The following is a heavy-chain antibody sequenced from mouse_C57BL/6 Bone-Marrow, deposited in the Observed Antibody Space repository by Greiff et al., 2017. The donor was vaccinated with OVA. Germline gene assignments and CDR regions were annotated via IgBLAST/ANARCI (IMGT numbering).Heavy chain of an antibody. CDR2: IYPRSGNT. J-gene: IGHJ3*01. Sequence: QVQLQQSGAELARPGASVKLSCKASGYTFTSYGISWVKQRTGQGLEWIGEIYPRSGNTYYNEKFKGKATLTADKSSSTAYMELRSLTSEDSAVYCCARRGLYYGSSYVGDLFAYWGQGTLVTVSA. CDR3: ARRGLYYGSSYVGDLFAY. CDR1: GYTFTSYG. D-gene: IGHD1-1*01. V-gene: IGHV1-81*01.